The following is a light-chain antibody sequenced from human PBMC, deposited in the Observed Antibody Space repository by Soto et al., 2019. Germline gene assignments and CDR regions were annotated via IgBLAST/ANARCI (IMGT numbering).Light chain of an antibody. CDR2: DAS. J-gene: IGKJ4*01. V-gene: IGKV3D-11*01. CDR1: QGVSSY. Sequence: EIVLTQSPATLSLSPGERATLSCRASQGVSSYLAWYQQKPGQAPRLLIYDASNRATGIPARFSGSGPGTDFTLTISSLEPEDFAVYYCQQRSNWLTLGGGTKV. CDR3: QQRSNWLT.